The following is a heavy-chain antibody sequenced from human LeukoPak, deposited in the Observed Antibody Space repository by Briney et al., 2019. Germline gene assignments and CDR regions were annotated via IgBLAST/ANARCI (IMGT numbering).Heavy chain of an antibody. CDR3: ARDASRARLFDY. CDR2: INSDGSST. Sequence: GSLRLSCAASGFTFGSYWMHWVRQAPGKGLVWVSRINSDGSSTSYADSVKGRFTISRDNAKNTLYLQMNSLRAEDTAVYYCARDASRARLFDYWGQGTLVTVSS. J-gene: IGHJ4*02. CDR1: GFTFGSYW. V-gene: IGHV3-74*01. D-gene: IGHD2-2*01.